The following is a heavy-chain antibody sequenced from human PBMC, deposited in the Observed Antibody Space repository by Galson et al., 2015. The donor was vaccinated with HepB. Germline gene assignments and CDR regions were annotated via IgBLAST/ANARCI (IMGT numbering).Heavy chain of an antibody. CDR1: GYTFTSYY. Sequence: SVKVSCKASGYTFTSYYMHWVRQAPGQGLEWMGIINPSGGSTSYAQKFQGRVTMTRDTSTSTVYMELSSLRSEDTAVYYCARGLIYDSSGSIRLDYWGQGTLVTVSS. CDR2: INPSGGST. D-gene: IGHD3-22*01. J-gene: IGHJ4*02. CDR3: ARGLIYDSSGSIRLDY. V-gene: IGHV1-46*03.